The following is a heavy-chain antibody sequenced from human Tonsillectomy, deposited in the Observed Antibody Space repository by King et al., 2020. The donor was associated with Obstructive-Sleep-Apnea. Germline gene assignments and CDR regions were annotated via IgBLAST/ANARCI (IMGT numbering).Heavy chain of an antibody. CDR3: ARLPDFDWVYGMDV. CDR1: GDSINNYY. Sequence: VQLQESGPGLVKPSETLSLTCTVSGDSINNYYWSWIRQPPGKGLEWFGHIHSSGRTNYNPSLKSRVTISVDTSKSQFSLKLSPVIAADTAVYFCARLPDFDWVYGMDVWGQGTTVTVSS. CDR2: IHSSGRT. V-gene: IGHV4-59*12. J-gene: IGHJ6*02. D-gene: IGHD3-9*01.